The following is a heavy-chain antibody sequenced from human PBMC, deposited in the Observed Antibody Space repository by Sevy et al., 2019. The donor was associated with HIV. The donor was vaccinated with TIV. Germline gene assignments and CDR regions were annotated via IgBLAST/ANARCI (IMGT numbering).Heavy chain of an antibody. CDR3: AREGCTKPHDY. Sequence: GASLRLSFSASRFPFSQYSMSWFRQPPPNGLEWVSTLSFGCGEINYADSVKGRFTISRDNSKSSVYLQMNNLRPEDTAVYYCAREGCTKPHDYWGQGTLVTVSS. CDR1: RFPFSQYS. V-gene: IGHV3-23*01. D-gene: IGHD2-8*01. CDR2: LSFGCGEI. J-gene: IGHJ4*02.